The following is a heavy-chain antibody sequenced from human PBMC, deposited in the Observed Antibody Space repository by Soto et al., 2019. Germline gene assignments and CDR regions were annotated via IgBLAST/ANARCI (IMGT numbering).Heavy chain of an antibody. Sequence: PGGSLRLSCTASTFTFSDYDIGWIRQAPWKGLEWVSYISSSAISGSTMFYADSVKGRFTISRDNAKNSLYLQMNSLRAEDTAVYYCARDPLHAADTGPDYWGPGTLVAVSS. V-gene: IGHV3-11*01. CDR1: TFTFSDYD. D-gene: IGHD6-13*01. J-gene: IGHJ4*02. CDR2: ISSSAISGSTM. CDR3: ARDPLHAADTGPDY.